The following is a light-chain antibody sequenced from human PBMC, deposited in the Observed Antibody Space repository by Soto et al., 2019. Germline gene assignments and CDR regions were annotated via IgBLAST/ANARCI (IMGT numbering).Light chain of an antibody. J-gene: IGKJ2*01. CDR1: QSISNY. CDR2: AAS. CDR3: QQSYSTLYT. Sequence: DIQMTQSPSSLSASVGDRVTITCRASQSISNYLNWYQQKPGKAPKLLIYAASTLQSGVPSRFSGSGSGTDFTLTISRLQPEDFATYYCQQSYSTLYTFCQGTKLEIK. V-gene: IGKV1-39*01.